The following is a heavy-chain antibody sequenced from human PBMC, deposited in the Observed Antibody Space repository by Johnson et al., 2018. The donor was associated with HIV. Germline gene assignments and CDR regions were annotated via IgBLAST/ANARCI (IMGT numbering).Heavy chain of an antibody. Sequence: VQLVESGGGVVQPGGSLRLSCAASGFTFSNAWMSWVRQAPGKGLEWVAVISYDGSNKYYADSVKGRFTISRDNSKNTLYLQMNSLRAEDTAVYYCASSWGNAFDIWGQGTMVTVSS. V-gene: IGHV3-30*03. CDR3: ASSWGNAFDI. CDR1: GFTFSNAW. J-gene: IGHJ3*02. CDR2: ISYDGSNK. D-gene: IGHD7-27*01.